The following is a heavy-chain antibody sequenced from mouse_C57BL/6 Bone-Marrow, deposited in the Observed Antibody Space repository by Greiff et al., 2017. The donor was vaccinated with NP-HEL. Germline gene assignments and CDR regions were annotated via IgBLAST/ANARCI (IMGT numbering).Heavy chain of an antibody. CDR2: ISPGDGDT. J-gene: IGHJ3*01. CDR1: GYAFSSSW. V-gene: IGHV1-82*01. Sequence: QVQLQQSGPELVKPGASVKISCKASGYAFSSSWMNWVKQRPGKGLEWIGRISPGDGDTNYNGKFKGKATLTADKSSSTAYMQLSSLTSEDSAVYFCARRGAYWGQGTLVTVSA. CDR3: ARRGAY.